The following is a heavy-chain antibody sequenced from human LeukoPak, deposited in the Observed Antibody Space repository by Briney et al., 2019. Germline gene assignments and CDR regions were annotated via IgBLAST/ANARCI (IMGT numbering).Heavy chain of an antibody. CDR1: GFTFGSFT. J-gene: IGHJ6*02. Sequence: GGSLRLSCAASGFTFGSFTMSWVRQAPGRSLEWVLAIRSTDTNTYYADSVRGRFTISRDNSNNTLFLQMNGLRAEDTAVYYCAKAGFYYGSGNMSPLGIGYFTMDVWGQGTTVTVSS. CDR2: IRSTDTNT. D-gene: IGHD3-10*01. CDR3: AKAGFYYGSGNMSPLGIGYFTMDV. V-gene: IGHV3-23*01.